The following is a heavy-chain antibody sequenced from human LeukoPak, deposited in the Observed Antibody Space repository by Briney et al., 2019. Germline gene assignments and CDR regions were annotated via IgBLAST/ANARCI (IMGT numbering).Heavy chain of an antibody. J-gene: IGHJ2*01. CDR1: GLPFSAYD. CDR3: VRGALPGDNWYFDL. Sequence: GGSLRLSCETSGLPFSAYDMHWVRQAPGKGLEWVSAFGSAGDTYYPGAVRGRFTISRDYAKNSLYLQMNSLRTGDTAVYFCVRGALPGDNWYFDLWGRGTLVTVAS. CDR2: FGSAGDT. V-gene: IGHV3-13*01.